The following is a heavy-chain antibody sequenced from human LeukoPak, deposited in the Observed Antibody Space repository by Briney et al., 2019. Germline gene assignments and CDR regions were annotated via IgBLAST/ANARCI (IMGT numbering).Heavy chain of an antibody. Sequence: PGGSLRLSCVASGLTFTNHGFHWLRQAADKGLEWVAFVRNDGFDTYHSNSVKGRFSISRDDSKNTVYLQMNSLRAEDTAVYYCARSWSAAAGLYYYYGMDVWGQGTTVTVSS. J-gene: IGHJ6*02. CDR1: GLTFTNHG. D-gene: IGHD6-13*01. CDR2: VRNDGFDT. V-gene: IGHV3-30*02. CDR3: ARSWSAAAGLYYYYGMDV.